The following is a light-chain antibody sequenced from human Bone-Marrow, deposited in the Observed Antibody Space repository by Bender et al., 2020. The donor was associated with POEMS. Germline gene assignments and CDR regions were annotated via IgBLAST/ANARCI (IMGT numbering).Light chain of an antibody. Sequence: SYVLTQPASVSVAPGKTATITCEAKNIGTKDVHWYQLKPGQAPLLVVYDDRDRPSGIPARFSGSNSGNTATLTISGLQAEDEADYYCCSYAGTDTFRWIFGGGTKVTVL. J-gene: IGLJ2*01. V-gene: IGLV3-21*03. CDR2: DDR. CDR1: NIGTKD. CDR3: CSYAGTDTFRWI.